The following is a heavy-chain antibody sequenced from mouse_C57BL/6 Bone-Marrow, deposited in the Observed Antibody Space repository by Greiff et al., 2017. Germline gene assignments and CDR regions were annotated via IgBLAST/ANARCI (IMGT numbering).Heavy chain of an antibody. CDR3: AKNWGYGSSYGYAMDY. Sequence: LQESGPGLVQPSQSLSITCTVSGFSLTSYGVHWVRQSPGKGLEWLGVIWRGGSTDYNAAFMSRLSITKDNSKSQVFFKMNSLQADDTAIYYCAKNWGYGSSYGYAMDYWGQGTSVTVSS. CDR1: GFSLTSYG. D-gene: IGHD1-1*01. V-gene: IGHV2-5*01. CDR2: IWRGGST. J-gene: IGHJ4*01.